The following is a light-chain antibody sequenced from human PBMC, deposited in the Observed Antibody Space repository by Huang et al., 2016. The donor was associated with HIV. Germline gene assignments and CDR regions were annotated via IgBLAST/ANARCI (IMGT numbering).Light chain of an antibody. CDR1: QGIISY. Sequence: AIRMTQSPSSLSASTGDRVTITCRASQGIISYLAWYHQKPGKSPKHLISSASTLQGGGPSRVSGSGFGTDVTLTISSLQSADLGTYYCQQYYIYPHAFGQGTKLEI. V-gene: IGKV1-8*01. J-gene: IGKJ2*01. CDR2: SAS. CDR3: QQYYIYPHA.